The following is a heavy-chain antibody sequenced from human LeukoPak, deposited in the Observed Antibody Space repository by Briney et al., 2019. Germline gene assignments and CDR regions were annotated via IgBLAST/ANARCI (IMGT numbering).Heavy chain of an antibody. Sequence: SETLSLTCTVSGGSISSYYWSWIRQSPGKGLECIGYIHYTGSTNYNPSLKSRVTISVETSKNQFSLKLSSVTAADTAVYYCARGRMRYYGSGSYYNVAREHNWFDPWGQGTLVTVSS. V-gene: IGHV4-59*12. CDR3: ARGRMRYYGSGSYYNVAREHNWFDP. D-gene: IGHD3-10*01. CDR1: GGSISSYY. CDR2: IHYTGST. J-gene: IGHJ5*02.